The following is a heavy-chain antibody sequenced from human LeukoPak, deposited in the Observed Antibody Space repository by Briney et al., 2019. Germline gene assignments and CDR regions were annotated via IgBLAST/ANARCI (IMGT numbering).Heavy chain of an antibody. D-gene: IGHD3-10*01. Sequence: VASVKVSCKASGYTFTGYYMHWVRQAPGQGLEWMGWINPDSGGTIYAQNFQGRVTMTRDTSISTACMELSSLRSDDTAVYYCARDLGDTYGSVGDFDYWGQGTLVTVSS. CDR3: ARDLGDTYGSVGDFDY. J-gene: IGHJ4*02. V-gene: IGHV1-2*02. CDR2: INPDSGGT. CDR1: GYTFTGYY.